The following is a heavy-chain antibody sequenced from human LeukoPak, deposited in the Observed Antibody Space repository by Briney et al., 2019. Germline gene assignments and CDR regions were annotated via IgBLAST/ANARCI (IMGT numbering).Heavy chain of an antibody. CDR1: GFTFSRYS. CDR2: ISSRSSYI. J-gene: IGHJ4*02. Sequence: GGSLRLSCAASGFTFSRYSMNWVRQAPGKGLEWVSSISSRSSYIYYADSVKGRFTISRDNAKNSLYLQMNSLRAEDTAVYYCASGSSTRGESYFDYWGQGTLVTVSS. CDR3: ASGSSTRGESYFDY. V-gene: IGHV3-21*01. D-gene: IGHD5-18*01.